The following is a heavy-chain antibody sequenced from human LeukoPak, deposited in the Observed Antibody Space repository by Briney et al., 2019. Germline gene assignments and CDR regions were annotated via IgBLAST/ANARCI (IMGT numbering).Heavy chain of an antibody. CDR1: GFTLTELS. CDR3: ARERDTVVTRIGYYYYGMDV. D-gene: IGHD4-23*01. V-gene: IGHV1-24*01. J-gene: IGHJ6*02. Sequence: GASVKVSCKVSGFTLTELSMHWVRQAPGKGLEWMGGFDPADGETIYAQKFQGRVTMTEDTSTDTAYMELSSLRSEDTAVYYCARERDTVVTRIGYYYYGMDVWGQGTTVTVSS. CDR2: FDPADGET.